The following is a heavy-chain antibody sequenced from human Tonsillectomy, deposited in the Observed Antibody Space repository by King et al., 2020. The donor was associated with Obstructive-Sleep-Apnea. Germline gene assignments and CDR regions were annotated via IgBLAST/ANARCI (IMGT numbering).Heavy chain of an antibody. J-gene: IGHJ5*02. CDR2: IYYIGST. CDR3: ARHITMIVVGNWFDP. Sequence: VQLQESGPGLVKPSQTLSLTCTVSGGSISSGGYYWSWIRQHPGKGLEWIGYIYYIGSTYYNPSLKSRVTISVDKSKNQFSLKLCSVTAADTAVYYCARHITMIVVGNWFDPWGQGTLVTVSS. CDR1: GGSISSGGYY. D-gene: IGHD3-22*01. V-gene: IGHV4-31*03.